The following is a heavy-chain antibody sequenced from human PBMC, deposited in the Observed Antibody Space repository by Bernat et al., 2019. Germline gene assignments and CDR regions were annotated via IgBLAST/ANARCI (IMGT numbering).Heavy chain of an antibody. V-gene: IGHV3-23*01. Sequence: EVQLLESGGGLVQPGGSLRLSCAASGFTFSSYAMSWVRQAPGKGLEWISAISGSGGSTYYADSVKGRFTISRDISKNTLYLQMNSLRAEDTAVYYCAKVMITFGGVIENFDYWGQGTLVTVSS. D-gene: IGHD3-16*02. J-gene: IGHJ4*02. CDR2: ISGSGGST. CDR1: GFTFSSYA. CDR3: AKVMITFGGVIENFDY.